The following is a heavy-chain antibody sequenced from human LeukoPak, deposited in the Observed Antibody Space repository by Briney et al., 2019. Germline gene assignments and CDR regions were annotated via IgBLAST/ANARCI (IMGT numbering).Heavy chain of an antibody. Sequence: ASVKVSCKASGYTFTSYGISWVRQAPGQGLEWMGWISAYNGNTNYAQKLQGRVTMTTDTSTSTAYMELRSLRSDDTAVYYCARLPDYYDSSGYNSFDYWGQGTLVTVSP. CDR2: ISAYNGNT. J-gene: IGHJ4*02. V-gene: IGHV1-18*01. D-gene: IGHD3-22*01. CDR3: ARLPDYYDSSGYNSFDY. CDR1: GYTFTSYG.